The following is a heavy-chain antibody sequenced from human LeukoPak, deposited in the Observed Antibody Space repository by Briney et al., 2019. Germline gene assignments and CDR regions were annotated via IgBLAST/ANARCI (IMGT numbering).Heavy chain of an antibody. V-gene: IGHV3-21*01. CDR1: GFTFSSYS. J-gene: IGHJ3*02. CDR2: ISSSSSYI. CDR3: ARGRITIFGVVIPNDAFDI. Sequence: GGSLRLSCAASGFTFSSYSMNWVRQAPGKGLEWVSSISSSSSYIYYADSVKGRFTISRDNAKNSLYLQMNSLRAEDTAVYYCARGRITIFGVVIPNDAFDIWGQGTMVTVSS. D-gene: IGHD3-3*01.